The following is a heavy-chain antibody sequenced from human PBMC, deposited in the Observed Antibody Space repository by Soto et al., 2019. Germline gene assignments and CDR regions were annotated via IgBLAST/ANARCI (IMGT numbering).Heavy chain of an antibody. CDR2: ISGSGGST. V-gene: IGHV3-23*01. J-gene: IGHJ5*02. CDR3: AKDPTRMGWFDP. D-gene: IGHD2-8*01. CDR1: GFTFSSYA. Sequence: EVQLLESGGGLVQPGGSLRLSCAASGFTFSSYAVSWVRQAPGKGLEWVSAISGSGGSTYYADSVKGRFTISRDNSKNTRYLQMNSLRAEDTAVYYCAKDPTRMGWFDPWGQGTLVTVSP.